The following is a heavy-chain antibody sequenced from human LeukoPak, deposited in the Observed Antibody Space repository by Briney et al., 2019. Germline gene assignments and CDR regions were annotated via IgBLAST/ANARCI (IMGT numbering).Heavy chain of an antibody. D-gene: IGHD3-22*01. J-gene: IGHJ4*02. V-gene: IGHV3-23*01. CDR2: FSGSGGST. CDR3: AKDLDSSGYYLFSAGDY. Sequence: GGSLSLSCAAPGFTFRSYAMGWAPQAQGKGLEGAPAFSGSGGSTYYADSVKGRFTISRDNSKNTLYLQMNSLRAEDTAVYYCAKDLDSSGYYLFSAGDYWGQGTLVTVSS. CDR1: GFTFRSYA.